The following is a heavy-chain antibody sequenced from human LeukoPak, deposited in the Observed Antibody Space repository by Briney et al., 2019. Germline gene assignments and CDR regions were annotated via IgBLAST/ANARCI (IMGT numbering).Heavy chain of an antibody. D-gene: IGHD3-3*01. CDR3: ARDSDYDFWSGLGGRTLYYYYYGMDV. V-gene: IGHV3-21*01. CDR2: ISSSSSYI. Sequence: GGSLRLSCAASGFTFSSYSMNWVRQAPGKGLEWVSSISSSSSYIYYADSVKGRFTISRDNAKNSLYLQMNSLRAEDTAVYYCARDSDYDFWSGLGGRTLYYYYYGMDVWGQGTTVTVSS. J-gene: IGHJ6*02. CDR1: GFTFSSYS.